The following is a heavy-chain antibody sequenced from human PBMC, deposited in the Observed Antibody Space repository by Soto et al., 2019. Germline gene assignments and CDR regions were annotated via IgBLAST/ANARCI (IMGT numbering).Heavy chain of an antibody. D-gene: IGHD5-18*01. CDR3: ARDIRGYSRAFDY. CDR1: GDSVSSGNYY. Sequence: SETLSLTCTVSGDSVSSGNYYWTWIRQPPGKGLEWIGYIYSSGSTNYNPSLKSRVTISLDTSSNQFSLKLTSVTAADTAVYYCARDIRGYSRAFDYWGQGTLVTVSS. V-gene: IGHV4-61*01. J-gene: IGHJ4*02. CDR2: IYSSGST.